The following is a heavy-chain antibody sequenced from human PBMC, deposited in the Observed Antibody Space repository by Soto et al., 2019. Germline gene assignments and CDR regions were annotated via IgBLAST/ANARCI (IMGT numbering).Heavy chain of an antibody. Sequence: SETLSLTCTVSGGSISSYYWSWIRQPPGKGLEWIGYIYYSGSTNYNPSLKSRVTISVDTSKNQFSLKLSSVTAADTAVYYCARAGYCISTSCYGGWFDPWGQGTLVTVSS. CDR3: ARAGYCISTSCYGGWFDP. D-gene: IGHD2-2*01. J-gene: IGHJ5*02. V-gene: IGHV4-59*01. CDR1: GGSISSYY. CDR2: IYYSGST.